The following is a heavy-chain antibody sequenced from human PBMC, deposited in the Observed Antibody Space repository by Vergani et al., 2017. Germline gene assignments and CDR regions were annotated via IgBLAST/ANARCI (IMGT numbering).Heavy chain of an antibody. V-gene: IGHV3-9*01. CDR2: INWNSDSI. CDR3: VKDIAASGNYWYFDL. Sequence: EVQLVESGGGLVQPGESLKLSCAASGFSVSNTYMSWVRQVPEKGLEWVSGINWNSDSIAYADSVKGRFTISRDNAKNSLYLQMNSLRAEDTALYYCVKDIAASGNYWYFDLWGRGTLVTVSS. CDR1: GFSVSNTY. J-gene: IGHJ2*01. D-gene: IGHD6-13*01.